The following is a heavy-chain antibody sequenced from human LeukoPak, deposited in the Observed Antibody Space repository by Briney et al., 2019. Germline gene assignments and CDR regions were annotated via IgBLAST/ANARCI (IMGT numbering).Heavy chain of an antibody. CDR2: INWNGGST. CDR3: ARAGDSSGWFYYYYYMDV. Sequence: PGGSLRLSCAASGFTFSSYSMNWVRQAPGKGLEWVSGINWNGGSTGYADSVKGRFTISRDNAKNSLYLQMNSLRAEDTAVYYCARAGDSSGWFYYYYYMDVWGKGTTVTISS. J-gene: IGHJ6*03. V-gene: IGHV3-20*04. CDR1: GFTFSSYS. D-gene: IGHD6-19*01.